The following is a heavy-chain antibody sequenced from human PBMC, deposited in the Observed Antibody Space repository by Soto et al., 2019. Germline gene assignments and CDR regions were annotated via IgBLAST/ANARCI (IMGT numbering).Heavy chain of an antibody. V-gene: IGHV4-30-4*01. CDR1: GGSISSGDYY. J-gene: IGHJ5*02. D-gene: IGHD3-10*01. Sequence: SETLCLTCTVSGGSISSGDYYWSWIRQPPGKGLEWIGYIYYSGSTYYNPSLKSRVTISVDTSKNQFSLKLSSVTAADTAVYYCARSRHGSGSYSWFDPWGQGTLVTVSS. CDR3: ARSRHGSGSYSWFDP. CDR2: IYYSGST.